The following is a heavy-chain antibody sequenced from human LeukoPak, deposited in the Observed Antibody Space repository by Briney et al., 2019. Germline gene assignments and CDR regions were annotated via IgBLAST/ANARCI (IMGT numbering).Heavy chain of an antibody. CDR1: GFTFSRYS. Sequence: GGSLRLSCAASGFTFSRYSMNWVRQAPGKGLEWVSSISTSSGYIYYADSVRGRFTISRDNAKNSLYLQMNSLRAEDTAVYYCARDGTTGTTSYAFDIWGQGTMVTVSS. V-gene: IGHV3-21*01. D-gene: IGHD1-1*01. J-gene: IGHJ3*02. CDR3: ARDGTTGTTSYAFDI. CDR2: ISTSSGYI.